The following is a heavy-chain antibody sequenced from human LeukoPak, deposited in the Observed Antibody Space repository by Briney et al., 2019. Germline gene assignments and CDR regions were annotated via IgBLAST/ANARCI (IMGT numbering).Heavy chain of an antibody. CDR2: ISSSSSTI. CDR3: ARSPSYDFWSGYYVDGGNWFDP. J-gene: IGHJ5*02. D-gene: IGHD3-3*01. Sequence: GGSLRLSCAASGFTFSSYSMNWVRQAPGKGLEWVSYISSSSSTIYYADSVKGRFTISRDNAKNSLYLQMNSLRAEDTAVYYCARSPSYDFWSGYYVDGGNWFDPWGQGTLVTVSS. V-gene: IGHV3-48*01. CDR1: GFTFSSYS.